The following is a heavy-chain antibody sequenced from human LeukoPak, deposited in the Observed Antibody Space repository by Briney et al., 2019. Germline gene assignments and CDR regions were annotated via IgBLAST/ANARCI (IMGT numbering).Heavy chain of an antibody. CDR2: IIPSLDVA. CDR1: GGTFSSCA. Sequence: GSSVKVSCKASGGTFSSCAISWVRQAPGQGLEWMGGIIPSLDVANYAQKFQGRVTITAYKSTSTVYMELSSLKSEDTAVYYCVYCSGGSCFASNWFDPWGQGTLVTVSS. J-gene: IGHJ5*02. CDR3: VYCSGGSCFASNWFDP. V-gene: IGHV1-69*04. D-gene: IGHD2-15*01.